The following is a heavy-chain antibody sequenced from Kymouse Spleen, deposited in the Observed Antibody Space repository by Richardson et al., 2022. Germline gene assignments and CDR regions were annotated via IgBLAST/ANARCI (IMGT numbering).Heavy chain of an antibody. J-gene: IGHJ6*02. CDR3: AKDTVTTGWVYYGMDV. Sequence: QVQLVESGGGVVQPGRSLRLSCAASGFTFSSYGMHWVRQAPGKGLEWVAVISYDGSNKYYADSVKGRFTISRDNSKNTLYLQMNSLRAEDTAVYYCAKDTVTTGWVYYGMDVWGQGTTVTVSS. V-gene: IGHV3-30*18. CDR2: ISYDGSNK. CDR1: GFTFSSYG. D-gene: IGHD4-11,IGHD4-11*01.